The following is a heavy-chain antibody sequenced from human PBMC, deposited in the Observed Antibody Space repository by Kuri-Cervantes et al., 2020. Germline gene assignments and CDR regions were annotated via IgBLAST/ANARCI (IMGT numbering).Heavy chain of an antibody. J-gene: IGHJ4*02. CDR1: GFTFSSYA. CDR2: ISYDGSNK. Sequence: GESLKISCAASGFTFSSYAMHRVRQAPGKGLEWVAVISYDGSNKYYADSVKGRFTISRDNSKNSLYLQMNSLRTEDTALYYCAKELYSYGLAYWGQGTLVTVSS. D-gene: IGHD5-18*01. CDR3: AKELYSYGLAY. V-gene: IGHV3-30-3*01.